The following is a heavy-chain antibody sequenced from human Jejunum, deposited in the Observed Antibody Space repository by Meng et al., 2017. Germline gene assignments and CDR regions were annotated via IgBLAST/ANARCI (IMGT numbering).Heavy chain of an antibody. CDR2: IQSSGSA. Sequence: QVQLQESGPGLVKPSVTLSLTCNVAGDSISSYYWSWIRQPAGEGLEWMGQIQSSGSASYNPSLKSRVTMSVDKSKNQFSLNLSSVTAADTAVYYCVRNSGKWFDPWGQGTLVTVSS. CDR3: VRNSGKWFDP. V-gene: IGHV4-4*07. D-gene: IGHD3-10*01. CDR1: GDSISSYY. J-gene: IGHJ5*02.